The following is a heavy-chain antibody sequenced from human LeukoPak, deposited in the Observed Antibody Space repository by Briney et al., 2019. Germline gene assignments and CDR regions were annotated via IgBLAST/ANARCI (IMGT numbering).Heavy chain of an antibody. Sequence: GGSLRLSCAASGFTFSSYEMNWVRQAPGKGLEWVSYISSSGSTIYYADSVKGRFTISRDNAKNSLYLQMNSLRAEDTAVYYCARSAYDILTGYYPGWFDPWGQGTLVTVSS. D-gene: IGHD3-9*01. CDR1: GFTFSSYE. CDR3: ARSAYDILTGYYPGWFDP. J-gene: IGHJ5*02. V-gene: IGHV3-48*03. CDR2: ISSSGSTI.